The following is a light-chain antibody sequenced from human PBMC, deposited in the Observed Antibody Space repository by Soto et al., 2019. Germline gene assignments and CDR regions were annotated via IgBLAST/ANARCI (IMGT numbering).Light chain of an antibody. CDR2: SDN. J-gene: IGLJ7*01. CDR3: AAWDGSLNHIL. Sequence: QSVLTQPPSASGTPGQRVTTSCSGSSSNMGTNTVNWYQQLPRAAPKLLIYSDNQRPSGVPDRFSGSKSGTSASLAITGLQSEDEADYYCAAWDGSLNHILFGGGTQLTVL. V-gene: IGLV1-44*01. CDR1: SSNMGTNT.